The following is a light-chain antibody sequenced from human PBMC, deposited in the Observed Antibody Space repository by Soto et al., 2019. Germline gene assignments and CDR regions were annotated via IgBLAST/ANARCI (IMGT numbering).Light chain of an antibody. J-gene: IGLJ2*01. CDR1: GSNIGSNY. CDR3: AAWDDSLSGVV. CDR2: SHN. Sequence: QLVLTQPPSASGTPGQRVTISCSGSGSNIGSNYVFWYQHLPGTAPKLLIYSHNQRPSGVPERFSGSTSGTSASLAISGLRSEDEGDYHCAAWDDSLSGVVFGGGTKLTVL. V-gene: IGLV1-47*02.